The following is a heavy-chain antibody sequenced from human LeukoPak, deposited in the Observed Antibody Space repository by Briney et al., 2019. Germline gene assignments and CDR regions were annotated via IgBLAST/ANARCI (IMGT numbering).Heavy chain of an antibody. CDR2: ISWHSGSI. J-gene: IGHJ4*02. D-gene: IGHD3-10*01. CDR1: GFTFDDYA. CDR3: AKDIGMVRGVIIMGGFDY. Sequence: GGSLRLSCAASGFTFDDYAMHWVRQAPGKGLEWVSGISWHSGSIGYADSVKSRFTISRDNAKNSLYLQMNSLRAEDTALYYCAKDIGMVRGVIIMGGFDYWGQGTLVTVSS. V-gene: IGHV3-9*01.